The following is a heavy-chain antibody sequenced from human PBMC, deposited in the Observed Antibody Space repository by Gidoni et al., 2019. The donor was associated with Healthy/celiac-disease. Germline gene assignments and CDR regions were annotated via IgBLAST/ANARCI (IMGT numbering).Heavy chain of an antibody. CDR3: ARGGIVVVTAIPYGMDV. D-gene: IGHD2-21*02. Sequence: QLQLVQSGAEVKQPGSSVKVSCKASGVTFSSYDSSWVRQAPGQGLEWMGGIIPIFGTANYAQKFQGRVTITADESTSTAYMELSSLRSEDTAVYYCARGGIVVVTAIPYGMDVWGQGTTVTVSS. CDR1: GVTFSSYD. CDR2: IIPIFGTA. V-gene: IGHV1-69*01. J-gene: IGHJ6*02.